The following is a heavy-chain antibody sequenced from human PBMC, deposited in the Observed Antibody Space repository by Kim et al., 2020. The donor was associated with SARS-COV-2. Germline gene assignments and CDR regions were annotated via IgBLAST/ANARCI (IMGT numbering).Heavy chain of an antibody. CDR2: ISRDGADI. Sequence: GGSLRLSCATSGFTFETYAIHWVRQSPGKGLEWLSLISRDGADIRYAASVRGRFTVSKDNSKNSLYLQMITLTTEDTAFYFCAKERGNFSDPGGYLYSWGEGALVTVS. CDR3: AKERGNFSDPGGYLYS. CDR1: GFTFETYA. V-gene: IGHV3-43*02. J-gene: IGHJ4*02. D-gene: IGHD3-16*01.